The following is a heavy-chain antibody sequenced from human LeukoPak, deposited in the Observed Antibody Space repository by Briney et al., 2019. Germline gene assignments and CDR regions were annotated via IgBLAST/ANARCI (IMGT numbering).Heavy chain of an antibody. Sequence: SQTLSLTCTVSGGSISSGSYYWSWIRQPAGKGLEWIGRIYTSGSTNYNPSLKSRVTISVDTSKNQFSLKLSSVTAADTAVYYCARAEEQLVVPLWGQGTLVTVSS. CDR1: GGSISSGSYY. CDR2: IYTSGST. V-gene: IGHV4-61*02. J-gene: IGHJ4*02. D-gene: IGHD6-6*01. CDR3: ARAEEQLVVPL.